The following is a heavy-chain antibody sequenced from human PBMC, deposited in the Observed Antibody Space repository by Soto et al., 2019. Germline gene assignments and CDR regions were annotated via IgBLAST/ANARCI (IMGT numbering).Heavy chain of an antibody. CDR2: ISAYNGNT. D-gene: IGHD2-15*01. Sequence: ASVKVSCKASGYTFTSYGISWVRQAPGQGLEWMGWISAYNGNTNYAQKLQGRVTMTTDPSTSTAYMELRSLRSDDTAVYYCAREVVVVAATTTGWFDPWGQGTLVTVSS. CDR1: GYTFTSYG. V-gene: IGHV1-18*01. CDR3: AREVVVVAATTTGWFDP. J-gene: IGHJ5*02.